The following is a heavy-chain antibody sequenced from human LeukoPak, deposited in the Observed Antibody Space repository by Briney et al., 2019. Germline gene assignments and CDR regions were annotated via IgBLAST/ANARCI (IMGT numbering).Heavy chain of an antibody. V-gene: IGHV1-8*01. J-gene: IGHJ3*02. CDR3: ARGCYYYDRTGYYSPAFDI. CDR1: GYTFTSYD. Sequence: ASVKVSCKASGYTFTSYDINWVRQAPGQGLEWMGWMNPNSGNTGYAQKFQARVTMTRNTSISTAYMDLSSLRSEDTAVYYCARGCYYYDRTGYYSPAFDIWGRGTMVTVSS. CDR2: MNPNSGNT. D-gene: IGHD3-22*01.